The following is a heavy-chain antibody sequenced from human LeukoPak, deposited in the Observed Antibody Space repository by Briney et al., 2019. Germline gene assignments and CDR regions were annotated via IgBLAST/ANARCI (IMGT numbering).Heavy chain of an antibody. Sequence: GGSLRLSCAASGFTFSFYTMNWVRRAPGKGLEWVSSIRSSSSSIYYADSEKGRFTISRDNARNSLYLQMNSLRAEDTAVYYCASSDYDDTSFDYWGQGTLVTVSS. CDR1: GFTFSFYT. V-gene: IGHV3-21*06. D-gene: IGHD4-17*01. CDR3: ASSDYDDTSFDY. J-gene: IGHJ4*02. CDR2: IRSSSSSI.